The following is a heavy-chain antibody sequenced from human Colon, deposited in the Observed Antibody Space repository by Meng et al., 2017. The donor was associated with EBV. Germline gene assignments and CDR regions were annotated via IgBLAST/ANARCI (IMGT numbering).Heavy chain of an antibody. CDR3: ARVGAYCGGDCYHPR. CDR2: IYHSGST. V-gene: IGHV4-4*02. CDR1: GGSLSSRNW. D-gene: IGHD2-21*02. J-gene: IGHJ4*02. Sequence: QVQLRGSGLCLGKPSGTLSLTCAASGGSLSSRNWWSWVRQPPGKGLEWIGEIYHSGSTNYNPSLKSRVTISVDESKNQFSLRLSSVTAADTAVYYCARVGAYCGGDCYHPRWGQGTLVTVSS.